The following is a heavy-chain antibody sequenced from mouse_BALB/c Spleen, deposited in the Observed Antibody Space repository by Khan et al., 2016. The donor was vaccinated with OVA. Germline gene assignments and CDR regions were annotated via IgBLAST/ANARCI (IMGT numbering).Heavy chain of an antibody. CDR2: ISSASTYT. D-gene: IGHD4-1*01. V-gene: IGHV5-6*01. CDR3: ASHLTGSCAY. CDR1: GFTFSNYG. J-gene: IGHJ3*01. Sequence: EVELVESGGDLVKPGGSLKLSCAASGFTFSNYGMSWVRQTPDKRLEWVATISSASTYTFYPDSVKGRLTISRDNAKNTLYLQMSSLKSEDTAMYYCASHLTGSCAYWGQGTLVTGSA.